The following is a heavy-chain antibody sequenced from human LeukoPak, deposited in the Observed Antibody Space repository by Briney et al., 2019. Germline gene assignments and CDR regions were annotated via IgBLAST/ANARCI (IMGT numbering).Heavy chain of an antibody. V-gene: IGHV3-23*01. CDR1: GFTFSGYG. CDR2: ISGSGGNT. CDR3: AGDRRYDSSGYFQH. Sequence: GGSLRLSCAASGFTFSGYGMHWVRQAPGKGLEWVSAISGSGGNTYYADSVKGRFTISRDNSKNTLDLQMDSLRAEDTAMYYCAGDRRYDSSGYFQHRGQGTLVAVSS. D-gene: IGHD3-22*01. J-gene: IGHJ1*01.